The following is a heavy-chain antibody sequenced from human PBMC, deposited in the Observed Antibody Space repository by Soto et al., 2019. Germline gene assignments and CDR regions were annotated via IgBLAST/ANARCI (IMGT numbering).Heavy chain of an antibody. J-gene: IGHJ3*02. CDR2: IKQDGSEK. D-gene: IGHD3-16*01. CDR3: ARDLFEEARRGEYAFEI. V-gene: IGHV3-7*03. Sequence: GGSLRLSCAASAFTFSSYWMSWVRQAPGKGLEWVANIKQDGSEKYYVDSVKGRFTISRDNAKNSLYLQMNSLRAEDTAVYYCARDLFEEARRGEYAFEIWGQGTMVTVSS. CDR1: AFTFSSYW.